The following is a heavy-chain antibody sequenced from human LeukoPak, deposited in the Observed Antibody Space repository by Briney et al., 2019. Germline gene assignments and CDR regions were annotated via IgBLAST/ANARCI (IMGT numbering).Heavy chain of an antibody. CDR3: ARGGGYCSSTSCYSFDY. CDR1: GGSISSGGYY. V-gene: IGHV4-31*03. D-gene: IGHD2-2*01. CDR2: IYYSGST. J-gene: IGHJ4*02. Sequence: SETLSLTSTVSGGSISSGGYYWSWIRQHPGKGLEWIGYIYYSGSTYYNPSLKSRVTISVDTSKNQFSLKLSSVTAADTAVYYCARGGGYCSSTSCYSFDYWGQGTLVTVSS.